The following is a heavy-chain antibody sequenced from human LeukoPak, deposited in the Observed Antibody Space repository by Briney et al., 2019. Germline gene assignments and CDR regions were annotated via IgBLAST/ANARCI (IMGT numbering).Heavy chain of an antibody. J-gene: IGHJ4*02. CDR2: TNQDGSEK. D-gene: IGHD1-26*01. V-gene: IGHV3-7*01. CDR1: GFTFSSYW. Sequence: KPGGSLRLXCAASGFTFSSYWMTWVRLAPGKGLESVANTNQDGSEKYYVDSVKGRFTISRDNAKDSLYLQMNSLRAEDTAVYYCARGVYYFDYWGQGTLVTVSS. CDR3: ARGVYYFDY.